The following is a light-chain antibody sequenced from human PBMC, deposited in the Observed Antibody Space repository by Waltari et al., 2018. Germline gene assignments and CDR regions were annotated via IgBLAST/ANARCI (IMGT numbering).Light chain of an antibody. CDR3: CSYALFSTLV. V-gene: IGLV2-23*02. CDR2: DVS. Sequence: QSALPQPASVSESPGQSLTISCTGTISDVGGYDYVSWYQQHPGKAPKLLIYDVSERPSGVSNRFSGSKSGNTASLTISGLQAEDEADYYCCSYALFSTLVFGGGTKVTVL. J-gene: IGLJ2*01. CDR1: ISDVGGYDY.